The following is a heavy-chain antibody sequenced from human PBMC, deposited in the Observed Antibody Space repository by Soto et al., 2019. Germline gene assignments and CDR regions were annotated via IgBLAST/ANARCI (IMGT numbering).Heavy chain of an antibody. CDR2: INPNSGGT. CDR1: GYTFTGYY. D-gene: IGHD2-21*02. J-gene: IGHJ4*02. CDR3: ARVSGYCGGDCYIDF. Sequence: ASVKVSCKASGYTFTGYYMHWVRQAPGQGLEWMGWINPNSGGTNCAQKLQGRVTMTRDTSISTAYMELSRLRSDDTAVYYCARVSGYCGGDCYIDFWGQGTLVTVSS. V-gene: IGHV1-2*02.